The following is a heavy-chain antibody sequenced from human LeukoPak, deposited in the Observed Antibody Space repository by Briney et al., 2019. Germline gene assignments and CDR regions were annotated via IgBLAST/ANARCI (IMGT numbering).Heavy chain of an antibody. D-gene: IGHD2-21*01. CDR2: INPNSGGT. J-gene: IGHJ5*02. V-gene: IGHV1-2*02. CDR1: GYSFTNYY. CDR3: ARADRLHGGPYLIGP. Sequence: ASVKVSCKTSGYSFTNYYMHWVRQAPGQGLEWMGWINPNSGGTSSAQKFQGRVTMTRDTSITTVYMEVRWLTSDDTAIYYCARADRLHGGPYLIGPWGLGTLVTVSS.